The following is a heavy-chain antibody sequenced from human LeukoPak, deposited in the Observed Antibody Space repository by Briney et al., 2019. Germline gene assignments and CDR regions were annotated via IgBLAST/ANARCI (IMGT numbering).Heavy chain of an antibody. CDR2: IYYSGST. CDR3: ASADSSGYASFDY. J-gene: IGHJ4*02. D-gene: IGHD3-22*01. CDR1: ARANSSYY. Sequence: SATLTLTCTGYARANSSYYWSWIKQQHGKGLDLLGYIYYSGSTNYNPSLKSRVTISVDTSKNQFSLKLSSVTAADTAVYYCASADSSGYASFDYWGQGTLVTVSS. V-gene: IGHV4-59*01.